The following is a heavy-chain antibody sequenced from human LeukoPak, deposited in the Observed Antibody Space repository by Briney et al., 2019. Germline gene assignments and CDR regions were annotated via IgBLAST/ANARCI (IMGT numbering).Heavy chain of an antibody. CDR1: GGSISSSNW. CDR3: ARDLRWVSDQLLPVDY. J-gene: IGHJ4*02. D-gene: IGHD2-2*01. CDR2: IYHSGST. Sequence: SETLSLTCAVSGGSISSSNWWSWVRQPPGKGLEWIGEIYHSGSTNYNPSLKSRVTISVDKSKNQFSLKLSSVTAADTAVYYCARDLRWVSDQLLPVDYWGQGTLVTVSS. V-gene: IGHV4-4*02.